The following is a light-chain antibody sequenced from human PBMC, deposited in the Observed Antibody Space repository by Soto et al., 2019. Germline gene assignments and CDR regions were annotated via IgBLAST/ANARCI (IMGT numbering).Light chain of an antibody. CDR2: EVT. J-gene: IGLJ2*01. V-gene: IGLV2-23*02. CDR1: SSDVGRYNL. CDR3: CSYAGSSAFE. Sequence: QSALTQPVSVSGSPGQSITISCTGTSSDVGRYNLVSWYQQHAGKAPKLMIYEVTKRPSGVSNRFSGSKSGNTASLTISGLQAEXEADYYCCSYAGSSAFEFGGGTKLTVL.